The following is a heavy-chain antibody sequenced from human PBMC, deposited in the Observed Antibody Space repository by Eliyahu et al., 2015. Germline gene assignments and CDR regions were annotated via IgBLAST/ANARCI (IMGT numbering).Heavy chain of an antibody. V-gene: IGHV1-18*01. CDR1: GYTFNRYG. D-gene: IGHD3-3*01. J-gene: IGHJ3*02. CDR3: ARGGYDFWSGYYSAFDI. CDR2: ISAYNGNT. Sequence: QVQLVQSGAEVKKPGASVKVSCKASGYTFNRYGISWVRQAPGQGLEWMGWISAYNGNTIYAQKLQGRVTMTTDTSTSTAYMELRSLRSDDTAVYYCARGGYDFWSGYYSAFDIWGQGTMVTVSS.